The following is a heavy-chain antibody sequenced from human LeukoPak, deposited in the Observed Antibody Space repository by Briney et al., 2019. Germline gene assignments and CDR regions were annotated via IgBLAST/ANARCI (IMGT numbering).Heavy chain of an antibody. CDR3: ARGMSSSSTYFDY. J-gene: IGHJ4*02. Sequence: ASVKVSCKASGGTFSSSAISWVRQAPGQGLEWMGGIIPIFGTANYAQKFQGRVTISADESTSTAYMELSSLRSEDTAVYYCARGMSSSSTYFDYWGQGTLVTVSS. CDR2: IIPIFGTA. V-gene: IGHV1-69*13. CDR1: GGTFSSSA. D-gene: IGHD6-6*01.